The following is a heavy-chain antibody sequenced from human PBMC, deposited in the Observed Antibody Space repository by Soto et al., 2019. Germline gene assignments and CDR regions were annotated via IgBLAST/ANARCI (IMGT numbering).Heavy chain of an antibody. V-gene: IGHV3-66*01. CDR1: GFTVSSNY. CDR2: IYSGGST. D-gene: IGHD4-17*01. CDR3: ARVVTTATPYYFDY. Sequence: GGSLRLSCAASGFTVSSNYMSWVRQAPGKGLEWVSVIYSGGSTYYADSVKGRFTISRDNSKNTLYLQMNSLRAEDTAVYYCARVVTTATPYYFDYWGQGTLVTVSS. J-gene: IGHJ4*02.